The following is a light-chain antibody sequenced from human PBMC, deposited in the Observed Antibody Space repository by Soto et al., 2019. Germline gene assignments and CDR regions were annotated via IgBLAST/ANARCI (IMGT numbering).Light chain of an antibody. V-gene: IGKV3-20*01. J-gene: IGKJ3*01. CDR2: GAS. Sequence: EIVLTQSPGTLSLSPGERATLSCRASQSVSSSYLAWYQQKPGQAPRLLIYGASSRATGIPDRFSGSGSGTDFTLTISRLEPDDFAVYYWQQYGSSLFTFGPGTKVDIK. CDR1: QSVSSSY. CDR3: QQYGSSLFT.